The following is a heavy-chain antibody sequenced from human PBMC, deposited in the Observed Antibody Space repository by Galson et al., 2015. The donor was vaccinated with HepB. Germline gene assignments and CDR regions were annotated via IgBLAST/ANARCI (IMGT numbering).Heavy chain of an antibody. Sequence: ETLSLTCTVSGGSISSYYWSWIRQPAGKGLEWIGRIYTSGNTNYNPSLKSRVTMSVDTSKNQFSLKLSSVTAADTAVYYCASTRHDYGDYGAWNYFDYWGQGTLVTVSS. D-gene: IGHD4-17*01. V-gene: IGHV4-4*07. CDR3: ASTRHDYGDYGAWNYFDY. J-gene: IGHJ4*02. CDR1: GGSISSYY. CDR2: IYTSGNT.